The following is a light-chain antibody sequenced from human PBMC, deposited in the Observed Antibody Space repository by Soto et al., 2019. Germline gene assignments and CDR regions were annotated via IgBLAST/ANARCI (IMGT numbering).Light chain of an antibody. V-gene: IGLV2-8*01. CDR1: SSDVGGYNY. CDR3: SSYAGSNTFCV. Sequence: QSVLTQPPSASGSPGQSVTISCTGTSSDVGGYNYVSWYQQHPDKAPKLMIYEVSKRPSGVPDRFSGSKSGNTASLTVSGLQAEDEADYYCSSYAGSNTFCVFGTGTQLTVL. J-gene: IGLJ7*01. CDR2: EVS.